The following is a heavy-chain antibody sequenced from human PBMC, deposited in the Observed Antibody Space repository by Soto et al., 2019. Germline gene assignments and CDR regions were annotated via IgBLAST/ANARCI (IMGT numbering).Heavy chain of an antibody. V-gene: IGHV3-23*01. CDR2: ISGSGGST. CDR3: AKSLISLVVVTAPFDY. CDR1: GFTFSSYA. J-gene: IGHJ4*02. D-gene: IGHD2-21*02. Sequence: EVQLLESGGGLVQPGGSLRLSCAASGFTFSSYAMSWVRQAPGKGLEWVSAISGSGGSTYYADSVKGRFTISRDNSKNTLYLQINSLRAEDTAVYYCAKSLISLVVVTAPFDYWGQGTLVTVSS.